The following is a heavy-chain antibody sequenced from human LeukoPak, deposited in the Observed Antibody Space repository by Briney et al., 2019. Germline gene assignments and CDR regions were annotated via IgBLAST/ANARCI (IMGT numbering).Heavy chain of an antibody. D-gene: IGHD3-10*01. V-gene: IGHV4-34*01. Sequence: SETLSLTCAVYGGSFSGYYWSWIRQPPGKGLEWIGEINHSGSTNYNPSLKSRVTISVDTSKNQFSLKLSSVTAADTAVYYCARHEHPRSGSYYDYWGQGTLVTVSS. J-gene: IGHJ4*02. CDR3: ARHEHPRSGSYYDY. CDR2: INHSGST. CDR1: GGSFSGYY.